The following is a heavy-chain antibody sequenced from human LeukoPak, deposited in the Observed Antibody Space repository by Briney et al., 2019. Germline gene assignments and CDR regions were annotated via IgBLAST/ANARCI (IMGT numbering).Heavy chain of an antibody. V-gene: IGHV1-69*05. CDR2: IIPIFGTA. Sequence: GASVKVSCKASGGTFSSYAISWVRQAPGQGLEWMGGIIPIFGTANYAQKFHGRVTITTDESTSTAYMELSSLRSEDTAVYYCATRSYCSSTSCYHAFDIWGQGTMVTVSS. CDR1: GGTFSSYA. J-gene: IGHJ3*02. D-gene: IGHD2-2*01. CDR3: ATRSYCSSTSCYHAFDI.